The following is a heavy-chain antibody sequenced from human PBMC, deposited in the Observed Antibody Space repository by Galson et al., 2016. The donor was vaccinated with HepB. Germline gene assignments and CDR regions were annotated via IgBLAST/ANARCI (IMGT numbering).Heavy chain of an antibody. CDR2: LDWDDDK. CDR3: ARLRMGSGLRTFDY. J-gene: IGHJ4*02. CDR1: GFSLDTREMT. D-gene: IGHD3-10*01. V-gene: IGHV2-70*04. Sequence: PALVKPPQTLTLTCVFSGFSLDTREMTVGWIRQPPGKALEWLTRLDWDDDKVYNSLLETRLTVSKDTTRNQVVLSMTNMDPVDTATYYCARLRMGSGLRTFDYWGRGLFVTVSS.